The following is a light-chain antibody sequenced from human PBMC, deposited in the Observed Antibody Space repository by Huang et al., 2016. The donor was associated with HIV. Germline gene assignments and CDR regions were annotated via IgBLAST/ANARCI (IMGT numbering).Light chain of an antibody. CDR3: QQYGSSPPYT. CDR2: GAS. CDR1: QSISSTF. V-gene: IGKV3-20*01. J-gene: IGKJ2*01. Sequence: EIVLTQSPGTLSLSPGERATLSCRASQSISSTFLAWYQQKPGQAPRPLIYGASSRATGIPDRFGGSGSGTDLTLTISILEPEDFAVYYCQQYGSSPPYTFGQGTKLEIK.